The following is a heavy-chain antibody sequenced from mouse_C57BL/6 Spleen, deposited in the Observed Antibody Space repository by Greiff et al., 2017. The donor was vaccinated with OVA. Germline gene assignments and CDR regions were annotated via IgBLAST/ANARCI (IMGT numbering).Heavy chain of an antibody. D-gene: IGHD2-4*01. CDR1: GYTFTDYN. CDR2: INPNNGGT. J-gene: IGHJ2*01. V-gene: IGHV1-22*01. CDR3: AREAFYDYDGDY. Sequence: VQLKQSGPELVKPGASVKMSCKASGYTFTDYNMHWVKQSHGKSLEWIGYINPNNGGTSYNQKFKGKATLTVNKSSSTAYMELRSLTSEDSAVYYCAREAFYDYDGDYWGQGTTLTVSS.